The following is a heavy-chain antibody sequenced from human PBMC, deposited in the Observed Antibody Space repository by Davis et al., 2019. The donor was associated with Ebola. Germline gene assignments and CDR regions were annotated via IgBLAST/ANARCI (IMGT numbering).Heavy chain of an antibody. CDR3: AREGYYYDSRRYSYYFDC. J-gene: IGHJ4*02. CDR2: ISSSGSTI. Sequence: GGSLRLSCTASGFTFSSYEMNWVRQAPGKGLEWVSYISSSGSTIYYADPVQGRFTISRANAKNSLYLQMPILRDEATSVYYCAREGYYYDSRRYSYYFDCWGQGTLVTVSS. V-gene: IGHV3-48*03. D-gene: IGHD3-22*01. CDR1: GFTFSSYE.